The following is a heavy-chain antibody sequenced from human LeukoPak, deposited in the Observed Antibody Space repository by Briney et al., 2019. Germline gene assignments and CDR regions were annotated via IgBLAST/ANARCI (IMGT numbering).Heavy chain of an antibody. V-gene: IGHV3-21*01. Sequence: GGSLRLSCAASGFNFRSYSMNWVRQAPGKGLEWVSSITSSRYIYDADSVKGRFIISRDNAKNSLYLQMDSLRGEDTAVYYCARGGGYSYGTFFDYWGQGSLVTVSS. CDR3: ARGGGYSYGTFFDY. D-gene: IGHD5-18*01. CDR1: GFNFRSYS. CDR2: ITSSRYI. J-gene: IGHJ4*02.